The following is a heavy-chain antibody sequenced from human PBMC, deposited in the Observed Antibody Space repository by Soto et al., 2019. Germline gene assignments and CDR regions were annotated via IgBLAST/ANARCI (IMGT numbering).Heavy chain of an antibody. J-gene: IGHJ4*02. CDR2: ISSSGSTI. D-gene: IGHD6-13*01. CDR1: GFTLSEYY. CDR3: PRDRSSWSH. Sequence: GGSLSPSFTASGFTLSEYYISRIRQAPGKEQEWVSYISSSGSTIYYADTVKGRFTISRDNAKNSLYLQTNSLRAEDTAVYYCPRDRSSWSHWGQGTLVTVSS. V-gene: IGHV3-11*01.